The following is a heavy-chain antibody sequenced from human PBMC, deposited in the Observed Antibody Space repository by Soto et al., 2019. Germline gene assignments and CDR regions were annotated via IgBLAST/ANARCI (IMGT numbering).Heavy chain of an antibody. D-gene: IGHD3-3*01. J-gene: IGHJ4*02. V-gene: IGHV4-31*03. CDR3: ARDSSWRGYCDL. Sequence: QVQLQESGPGLVRPSQTLSLTCTVSGDSIRSGTYSWTWIRQHPGKGLEWMGAIYNSGTTYYNPSLKSRVNISSDTSKNQFSLKMSSVTAADTAIYYCARDSSWRGYCDLWGQGTLVTVSS. CDR1: GDSIRSGTYS. CDR2: IYNSGTT.